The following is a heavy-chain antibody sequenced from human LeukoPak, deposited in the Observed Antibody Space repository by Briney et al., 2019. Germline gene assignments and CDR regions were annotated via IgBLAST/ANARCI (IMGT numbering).Heavy chain of an antibody. Sequence: ASVKVSCKASGYRFSDYYMHWVRQAPGQGLEWMGRINSNSGGTGFAEKFRGRVTMTRDTSISTAYMELSRLTSDDTAVYYCARAGGTYYYESSGYYYQHWFDSWGQGTLVTVSS. J-gene: IGHJ5*01. D-gene: IGHD3-22*01. CDR1: GYRFSDYY. CDR2: INSNSGGT. CDR3: ARAGGTYYYESSGYYYQHWFDS. V-gene: IGHV1-2*06.